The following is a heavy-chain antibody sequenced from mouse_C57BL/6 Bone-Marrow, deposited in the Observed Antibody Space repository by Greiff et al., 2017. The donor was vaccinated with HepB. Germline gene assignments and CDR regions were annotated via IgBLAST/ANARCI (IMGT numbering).Heavy chain of an antibody. J-gene: IGHJ3*01. Sequence: QVQLQQSGAELVRPGTSVKLSCKASGYTFTSYWMHWVKQRPGQGLEWIGVIDPSDSYTNYNQKFKGKATLTVDTSSSTAYMQLSSLTSEDSAVYYCASPMVTTSHWGQGTLVTVSA. CDR3: ASPMVTTSH. V-gene: IGHV1-59*01. CDR2: IDPSDSYT. D-gene: IGHD2-2*01. CDR1: GYTFTSYW.